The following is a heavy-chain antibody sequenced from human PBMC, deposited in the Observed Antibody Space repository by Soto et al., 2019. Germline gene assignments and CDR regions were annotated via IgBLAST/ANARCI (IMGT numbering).Heavy chain of an antibody. Sequence: QVQLVESGGGVVQPGRSLRLSCAASGFTFSDYIMHWVRQAPGEGLEWVAMVLHDGNNKYYADSVKGRFTISRDNSKNTLYLQMNRLRTEDTAMYYCARDDEDGSYCDLGYWGQGTLVTVSS. CDR1: GFTFSDYI. V-gene: IGHV3-30-3*01. D-gene: IGHD3-10*01. J-gene: IGHJ4*02. CDR3: ARDDEDGSYCDLGY. CDR2: VLHDGNNK.